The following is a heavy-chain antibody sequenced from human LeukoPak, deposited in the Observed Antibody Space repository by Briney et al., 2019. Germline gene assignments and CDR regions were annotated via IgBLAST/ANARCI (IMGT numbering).Heavy chain of an antibody. D-gene: IGHD2-15*01. CDR1: GGSISSGSYY. J-gene: IGHJ4*02. CDR2: IYTSGST. Sequence: SQTLSLTCTVSGGSISSGSYYWSWIRQPAGKGLEWIGRIYTSGSTNYNPSLKSRVTISVDTSKNRFSLKLSSVTAADTAVYYCARVPPLYCSGGSCYSEYWGQGTLVTVSS. V-gene: IGHV4-61*02. CDR3: ARVPPLYCSGGSCYSEY.